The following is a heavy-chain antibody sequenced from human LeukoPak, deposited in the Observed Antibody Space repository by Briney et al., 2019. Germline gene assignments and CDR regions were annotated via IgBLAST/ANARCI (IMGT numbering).Heavy chain of an antibody. CDR1: GFTFTSYA. V-gene: IGHV3-23*01. D-gene: IGHD6-19*01. CDR2: ISGSGGGT. CDR3: AKRGYSSGWQFDY. J-gene: IGHJ4*02. Sequence: GGSLRLSCAASGFTFTSYAMSWVRQAPGKGLEWVTLISGSGGGTYYADSVKGRFTISRDNSKNTLSLQMNSLRAEDTAVYYCAKRGYSSGWQFDYWGQGTLVTVSS.